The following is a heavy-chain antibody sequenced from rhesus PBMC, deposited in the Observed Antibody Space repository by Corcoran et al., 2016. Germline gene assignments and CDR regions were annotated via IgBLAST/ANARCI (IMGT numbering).Heavy chain of an antibody. Sequence: PGASVKVSCMASGYTFTVHAINWIRQAHGQRLEWMGWINTDTGNPTYAQDFKERFTFSLDTSISTAYLPINSLKPEDTAVYFCARSHFAPGFDYWGQGVPVTVSS. CDR1: GYTFTVHA. J-gene: IGHJ4*01. CDR3: ARSHFAPGFDY. V-gene: IGHV7-114*01. CDR2: INTDTGNP.